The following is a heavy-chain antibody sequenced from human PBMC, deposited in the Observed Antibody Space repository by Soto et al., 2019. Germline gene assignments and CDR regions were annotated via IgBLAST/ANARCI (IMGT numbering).Heavy chain of an antibody. Sequence: EVQLVESGGGLVKPGESLRLSCAASGFPFSDYSMNWVRQAPAKGLEWVSSMTSSSTYTYYADSVKGRFTISRDNAKNSLYLQLDGLRADDTAVYYCARDLARPYGSCWIPYDSRGMDIWGQGTTVTVSS. V-gene: IGHV3-21*01. CDR1: GFPFSDYS. D-gene: IGHD6-19*01. J-gene: IGHJ6*02. CDR2: MTSSSTYT. CDR3: ARDLARPYGSCWIPYDSRGMDI.